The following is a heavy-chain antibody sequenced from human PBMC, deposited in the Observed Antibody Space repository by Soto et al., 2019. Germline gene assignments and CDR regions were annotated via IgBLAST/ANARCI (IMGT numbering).Heavy chain of an antibody. CDR1: GFTLSIYD. J-gene: IGHJ4*02. D-gene: IGHD3-22*01. Sequence: PGGSLRLSCAASGFTLSIYDMYWVRQGTGKRLEWVSAIGTAADTHYPDSVKGRFTISREIAKNSLYLQMNSLRAGDTALYYCAKDYSYNYYDSSGGIDYWGQGTLVTAPQ. V-gene: IGHV3-13*01. CDR3: AKDYSYNYYDSSGGIDY. CDR2: IGTAADT.